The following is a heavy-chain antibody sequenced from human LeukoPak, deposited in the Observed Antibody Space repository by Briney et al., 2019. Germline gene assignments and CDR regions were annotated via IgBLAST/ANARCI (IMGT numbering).Heavy chain of an antibody. J-gene: IGHJ4*02. CDR1: GGSFSGYY. CDR2: INHSENT. Sequence: SETLSLTCAVYGGSFSGYYWSWIRQPPGKGLEWIGEINHSENTNYNPSLKSRVTISVDTSKNQFSLILSSVTAADTAVYYCARDTYYYDSSGLTTIDYWGQGTLVTVSS. V-gene: IGHV4-34*01. D-gene: IGHD3-22*01. CDR3: ARDTYYYDSSGLTTIDY.